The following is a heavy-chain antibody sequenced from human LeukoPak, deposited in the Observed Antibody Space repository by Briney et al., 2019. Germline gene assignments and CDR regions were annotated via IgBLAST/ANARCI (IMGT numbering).Heavy chain of an antibody. CDR3: ASGQQLAY. D-gene: IGHD6-13*01. CDR1: GFTFSSYA. Sequence: GGSLRLSCAASGFTFSSYAMNWVRQAPGKGLEWVANIKQDGSEKYYVDSVKGRFTISRDNARNSLYLQMDSLRAEDTAVYYCASGQQLAYWGQGTLVTVSA. J-gene: IGHJ4*02. V-gene: IGHV3-7*03. CDR2: IKQDGSEK.